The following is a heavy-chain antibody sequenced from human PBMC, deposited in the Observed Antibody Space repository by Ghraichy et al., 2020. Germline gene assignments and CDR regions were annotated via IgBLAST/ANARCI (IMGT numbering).Heavy chain of an antibody. J-gene: IGHJ3*02. CDR3: AKDRRYAITMIVVDAFDI. V-gene: IGHV3-23*01. CDR2: ISGSGGST. D-gene: IGHD3-22*01. CDR1: GFTFSSYA. Sequence: GSLRLSCAASGFTFSSYAMSWVRQAPGKGLEWVSAISGSGGSTYYADSVKGRFTISRNNSKNTLYLQMNSLRAEDTAVYYCAKDRRYAITMIVVDAFDIWGHGTMVTVFS.